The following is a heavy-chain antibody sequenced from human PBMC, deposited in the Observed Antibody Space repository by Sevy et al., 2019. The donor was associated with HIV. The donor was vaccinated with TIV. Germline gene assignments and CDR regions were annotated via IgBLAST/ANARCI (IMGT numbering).Heavy chain of an antibody. CDR2: ISAYNGNT. D-gene: IGHD6-6*01. CDR1: GYTFTSYG. Sequence: ASVKVSCKASGYTFTSYGITWVRQAPGQGPEWMGWISAYNGNTNYAQKLQGRVTMTTDTSTSTAYMELRSLRSDDTAVYYCARDQARSSWFDPWGQGTLVTVSS. V-gene: IGHV1-18*01. J-gene: IGHJ5*02. CDR3: ARDQARSSWFDP.